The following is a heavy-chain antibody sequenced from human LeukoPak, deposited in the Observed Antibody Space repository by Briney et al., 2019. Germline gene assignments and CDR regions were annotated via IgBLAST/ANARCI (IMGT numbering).Heavy chain of an antibody. D-gene: IGHD3-22*01. CDR1: GGTFSSYA. V-gene: IGHV1-69*13. Sequence: ASVKVSCKASGGTFSSYAISWVRQAPGQGLERMGGIIPIFGTANYAQKFQGRVTITADESTSTAYMELSSLRSEDTAVYYCARPPSRYDSSGYYYYGYDYWGQGTLVTVSS. CDR2: IIPIFGTA. J-gene: IGHJ4*02. CDR3: ARPPSRYDSSGYYYYGYDY.